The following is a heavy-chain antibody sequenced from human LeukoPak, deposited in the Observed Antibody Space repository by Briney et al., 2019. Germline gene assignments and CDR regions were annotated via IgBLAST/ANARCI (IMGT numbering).Heavy chain of an antibody. Sequence: GGSLRLSCAASELTFTSYYMHWVRQAPGQGLEWMGIINPSGGSTSYAQKFQGRVTMTRDTSTSTVYMELSSLRSEDTAVYYCARVGYSYGYGYWGQGTLVTVSS. V-gene: IGHV1-46*01. CDR2: INPSGGST. D-gene: IGHD5-18*01. CDR3: ARVGYSYGYGY. CDR1: ELTFTSYY. J-gene: IGHJ4*02.